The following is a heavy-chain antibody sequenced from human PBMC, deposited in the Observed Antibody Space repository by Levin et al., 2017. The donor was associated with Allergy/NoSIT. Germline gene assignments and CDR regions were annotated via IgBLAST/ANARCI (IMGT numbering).Heavy chain of an antibody. J-gene: IGHJ3*02. CDR2: INHSGST. D-gene: IGHD6-6*01. CDR3: ARPTRRYIAARAAFDI. V-gene: IGHV4-34*01. CDR1: GGSFSGYY. Sequence: SETLSLTCAVYGGSFSGYYWSWIRQPPGKGLEWIGEINHSGSTNYNPSLKSRVTISVDTSKNQFSLKLSSVTAADTAVYYCARPTRRYIAARAAFDIWGQGTMVTVSS.